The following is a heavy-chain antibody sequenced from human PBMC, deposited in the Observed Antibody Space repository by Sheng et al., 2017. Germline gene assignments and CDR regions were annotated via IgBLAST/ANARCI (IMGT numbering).Heavy chain of an antibody. D-gene: IGHD3-3*01. CDR1: GGSISSYY. CDR2: IYYSGST. V-gene: IGHV4-59*01. Sequence: QVQLQESGPGLVKPSETLSLTCTVSGGSISSYYWSWIRQPPGKGLEWIGYIYYSGSTNYNPSLKSRVTISVDTSKNQFSLKLSSVTAADTAVYYCARGPSYYDFWSGYSDNWFDPWGQGTRGHRLL. CDR3: ARGPSYYDFWSGYSDNWFDP. J-gene: IGHJ5*02.